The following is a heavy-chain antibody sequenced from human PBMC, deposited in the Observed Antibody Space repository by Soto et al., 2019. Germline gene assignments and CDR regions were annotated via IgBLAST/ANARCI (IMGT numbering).Heavy chain of an antibody. Sequence: ESLTISRKGAGYSFTSYWIGWVRQMPGKGLEWMGIIYPGDSDTRYSPSSQGQVTISADKSISTAYLQWSSLKASDTAMYYCARRGRYYDSSGYDKYYFDYWGQGTLVTVSS. CDR3: ARRGRYYDSSGYDKYYFDY. D-gene: IGHD3-22*01. J-gene: IGHJ4*02. CDR2: IYPGDSDT. V-gene: IGHV5-51*01. CDR1: GYSFTSYW.